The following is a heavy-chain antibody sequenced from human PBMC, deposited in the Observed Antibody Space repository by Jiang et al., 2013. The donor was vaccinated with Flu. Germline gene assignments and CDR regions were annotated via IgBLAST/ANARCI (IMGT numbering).Heavy chain of an antibody. Sequence: AEVKKPGSSVKVSCKASGGTFSSDGISWVRQAPGQGLEWMGRIIPLHNIVNYAQKFQGRVTITAVKSTSTAYMELSSLRSEDTAVYYCARDKDYDTESGYWGQGTLVTVSS. CDR1: GGTFSSDG. CDR2: IIPLHNIV. D-gene: IGHD3-22*01. J-gene: IGHJ4*02. V-gene: IGHV1-69*04. CDR3: ARDKDYDTESGY.